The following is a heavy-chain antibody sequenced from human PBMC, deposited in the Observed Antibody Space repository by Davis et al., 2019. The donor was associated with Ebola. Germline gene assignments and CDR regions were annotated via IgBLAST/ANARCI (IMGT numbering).Heavy chain of an antibody. CDR2: MNPNSGNT. J-gene: IGHJ6*02. V-gene: IGHV1-8*01. D-gene: IGHD2-15*01. Sequence: ASVKVSCKASGYTFTSYDINWVRQATGQGLEWMGWMNPNSGNTGYTQKLQGRVTMTRNTSISTAYMELSSLRSEDTAVYYCARVCGSCYLWVWDYGMDVWGQGTTVTVSS. CDR3: ARVCGSCYLWVWDYGMDV. CDR1: GYTFTSYD.